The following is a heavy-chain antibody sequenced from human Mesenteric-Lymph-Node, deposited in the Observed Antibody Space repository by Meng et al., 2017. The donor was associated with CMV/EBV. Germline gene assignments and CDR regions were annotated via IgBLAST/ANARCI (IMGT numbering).Heavy chain of an antibody. Sequence: TFPSYAMHSVRQAPGQRLEWMGWINAGNGNTKYSQKFQGRVTITRDTSASTAYMELSSLRSEDTAVYYCARNYYGSGSYYMAGYFDLWGRGTLVTVSS. CDR2: INAGNGNT. D-gene: IGHD3-10*01. J-gene: IGHJ2*01. CDR3: ARNYYGSGSYYMAGYFDL. V-gene: IGHV1-3*01. CDR1: TFPSYA.